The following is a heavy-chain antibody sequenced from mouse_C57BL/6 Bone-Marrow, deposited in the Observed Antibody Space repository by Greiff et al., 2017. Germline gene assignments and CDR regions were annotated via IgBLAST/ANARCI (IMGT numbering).Heavy chain of an antibody. J-gene: IGHJ4*01. CDR3: ARNYGGYYGNAMDY. D-gene: IGHD1-1*01. Sequence: VQLQQSGPGLVQPSQSLSITCTVSGFSLTSYGVHWVRQSPGKGLEWLGVIWSGGSTDYNAAFISRLSISKDNSKSQVFFKMNSLQADDAAIYYCARNYGGYYGNAMDYWGQGTSVTVSS. CDR1: GFSLTSYG. CDR2: IWSGGST. V-gene: IGHV2-2*01.